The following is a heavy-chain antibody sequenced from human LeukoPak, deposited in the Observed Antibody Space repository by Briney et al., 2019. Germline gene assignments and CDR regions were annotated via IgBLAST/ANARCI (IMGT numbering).Heavy chain of an antibody. Sequence: SETLSLTCAVSGGSISSGGYSWSWIRQPAGRGLEWIGRIYTSGSTNYNPSLKSRVTISVDTSKNQFSLKLSSVTAADTAVYYCARDGITMVRGVIFHHWFDPWGQGTLVTVSS. CDR1: GGSISSGGYS. CDR3: ARDGITMVRGVIFHHWFDP. J-gene: IGHJ5*02. D-gene: IGHD3-10*01. V-gene: IGHV4-61*02. CDR2: IYTSGST.